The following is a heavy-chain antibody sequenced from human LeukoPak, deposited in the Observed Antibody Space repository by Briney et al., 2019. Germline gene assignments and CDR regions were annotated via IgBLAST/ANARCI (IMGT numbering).Heavy chain of an antibody. V-gene: IGHV4-38-2*01. CDR3: ARLGITIFGLAYYFDY. J-gene: IGHJ4*02. D-gene: IGHD3-3*01. Sequence: SETLSLTSAVSGYSISSGYYWGWIRQPPGKGLEWIGSIYHSGSTYYNPSLKSRVTISVDTSKNQFSLKLSSVTAADTAVYYCARLGITIFGLAYYFDYWGQGTLVTASS. CDR2: IYHSGST. CDR1: GYSISSGYY.